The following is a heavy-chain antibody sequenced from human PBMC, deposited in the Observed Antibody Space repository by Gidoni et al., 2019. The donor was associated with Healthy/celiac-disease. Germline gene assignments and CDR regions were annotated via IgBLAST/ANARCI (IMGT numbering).Heavy chain of an antibody. CDR1: GFTFSSYG. V-gene: IGHV3-33*01. CDR2: IGYDGSNK. Sequence: QVQLVESGGGVVQPGRSLRLSCAASGFTFSSYGMHWVRQAPGKGLEWVAVIGYDGSNKYYADSVKGRFTISRDNSKNTLYLQMNSLRAEDTAVYYCARDGIAVAENYYYYGMDVWGQGTTVTVSS. D-gene: IGHD6-19*01. J-gene: IGHJ6*02. CDR3: ARDGIAVAENYYYYGMDV.